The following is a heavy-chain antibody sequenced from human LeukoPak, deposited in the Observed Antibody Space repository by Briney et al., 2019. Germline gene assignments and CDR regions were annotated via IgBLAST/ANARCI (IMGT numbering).Heavy chain of an antibody. CDR3: ARDVVYDRAFDI. D-gene: IGHD5/OR15-5a*01. CDR2: INPNSGGT. CDR1: GYTFTGYY. J-gene: IGHJ3*02. V-gene: IGHV1-2*02. Sequence: ASVKVSCKASGYTFTGYYMHWVRQAPGQGLGWMGWINPNSGGTNYAQKFQGRVTMTRDTSISTAYMELSSLRSDDTAVYYCARDVVYDRAFDIWGQGTMVTVSS.